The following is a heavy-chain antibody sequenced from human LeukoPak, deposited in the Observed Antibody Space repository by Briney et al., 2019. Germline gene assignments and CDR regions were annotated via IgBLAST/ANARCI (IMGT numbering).Heavy chain of an antibody. D-gene: IGHD2-2*01. Sequence: GGSLRLSCADSGFTVSSNYMSWVRQAPGKGLEWVSVIYSGGTTYYADSVKGRFTISRDNSKNTLYLLMNSLRAEDTAVYYCARDATYCSGTSCYYYYYYMDVWGKGTTVTVSS. CDR1: GFTVSSNY. V-gene: IGHV3-66*02. J-gene: IGHJ6*03. CDR2: IYSGGTT. CDR3: ARDATYCSGTSCYYYYYYMDV.